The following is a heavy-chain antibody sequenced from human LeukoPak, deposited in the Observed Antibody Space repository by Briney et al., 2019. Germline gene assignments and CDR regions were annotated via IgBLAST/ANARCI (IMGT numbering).Heavy chain of an antibody. CDR3: ARDRRYLFDI. J-gene: IGHJ3*02. CDR1: GFTFSSYA. Sequence: GRSLRLSCAASGFTFSSYAMHWVRQAPGKGLEWVAVISYDGSNKYYADSVEGRFTISRDNSKNTLYLQMNSLRAEDTAVYYCARDRRYLFDIWGQGTMVTVSS. V-gene: IGHV3-30*04. CDR2: ISYDGSNK. D-gene: IGHD1-1*01.